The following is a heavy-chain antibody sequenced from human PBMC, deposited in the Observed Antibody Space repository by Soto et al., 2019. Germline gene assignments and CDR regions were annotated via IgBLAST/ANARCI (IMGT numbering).Heavy chain of an antibody. CDR3: ARDTSDFWNGYRIFYSMDV. J-gene: IGHJ6*02. Sequence: PGGSLRLSCAASGSTFSDYAIHWVRQAPGKGLDWVAVIWYDGTKKYYSESVKGRFSISRDNPKNTVYLQMNSLRAEDTAMYYCARDTSDFWNGYRIFYSMDVWGQGTTVTVYS. CDR1: GSTFSDYA. V-gene: IGHV3-33*01. CDR2: IWYDGTKK. D-gene: IGHD3-3*01.